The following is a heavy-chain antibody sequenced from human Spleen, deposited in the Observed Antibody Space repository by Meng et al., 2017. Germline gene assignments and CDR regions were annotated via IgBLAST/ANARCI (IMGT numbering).Heavy chain of an antibody. Sequence: ASVKVSCKASGYTFTSYYMHWVRQAPGQGLEWMGIINPSGGSTSYAQKFQGRVTMTRDTSTSTVYMELSSLRSEDTAVYYCARPTSLYGSGSYCFDYWGQGTLVTVSS. D-gene: IGHD3-10*01. CDR3: ARPTSLYGSGSYCFDY. V-gene: IGHV1-46*01. CDR2: INPSGGST. J-gene: IGHJ4*02. CDR1: GYTFTSYY.